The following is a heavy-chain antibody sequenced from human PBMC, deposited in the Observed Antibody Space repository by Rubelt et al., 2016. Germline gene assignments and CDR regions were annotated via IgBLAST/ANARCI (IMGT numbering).Heavy chain of an antibody. D-gene: IGHD6-13*01. CDR1: GGSISSSSYY. J-gene: IGHJ4*02. CDR3: SYASAAGTLDY. Sequence: QLQLQESGPGLVKPSETLSLTCTVSGGSISSSSYYWGWIRQPPGKGLEWIGEIYHSGSTNYNPSLKSRVTIAVDTSKNQFSLKLSSVTAADTAVYYCSYASAAGTLDYWGQGTLVTVSS. CDR2: IYHSGST. V-gene: IGHV4-39*07.